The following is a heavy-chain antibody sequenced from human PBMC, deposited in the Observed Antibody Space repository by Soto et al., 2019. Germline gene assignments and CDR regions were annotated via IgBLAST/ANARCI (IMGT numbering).Heavy chain of an antibody. V-gene: IGHV2-5*01. CDR3: AHRHPSAVGTDSYCFGS. CDR2: IYCHDEK. CDR1: GFALSTRGVG. D-gene: IGHD6-13*01. Sequence: QITLKESGPTLVKPTQTLTLTCTCSGFALSTRGVGVGWIRQPPGKALEWLALIYCHDEKRYNPSLKRKLTITKHTSKHQVVLTLTNVDPVDTGTYYCAHRHPSAVGTDSYCFGSWGQGSLVTVSS. J-gene: IGHJ5*01.